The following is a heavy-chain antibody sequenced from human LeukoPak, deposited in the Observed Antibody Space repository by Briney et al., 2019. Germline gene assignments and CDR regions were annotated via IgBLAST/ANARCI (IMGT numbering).Heavy chain of an antibody. Sequence: GGSRRRSCAASGLTFSSYSMNWVSHAPGKGREWGSSIRSSSSYIYDAESVKGRFTISRDNAKNSLYLQMKSLRAEDTAVYYCARGLGTDLSYCDSSGTDDYWGQGTLVTVSS. CDR2: IRSSSSYI. CDR3: ARGLGTDLSYCDSSGTDDY. J-gene: IGHJ4*02. V-gene: IGHV3-21*01. D-gene: IGHD3-22*01. CDR1: GLTFSSYS.